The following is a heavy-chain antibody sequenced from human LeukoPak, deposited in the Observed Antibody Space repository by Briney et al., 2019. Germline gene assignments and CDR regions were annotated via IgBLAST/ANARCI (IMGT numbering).Heavy chain of an antibody. Sequence: SETLSLTCAVYGGSFSGYYWSWIRQPPGKGLEWIGEINHSGSTNYSPSLKSRVTISVDTSKNQFSLKLSSVTAADTAVYYCARGPLTVTTFIFAFDIWGQGTMVTVSS. V-gene: IGHV4-34*01. CDR2: INHSGST. CDR3: ARGPLTVTTFIFAFDI. CDR1: GGSFSGYY. J-gene: IGHJ3*02. D-gene: IGHD4-4*01.